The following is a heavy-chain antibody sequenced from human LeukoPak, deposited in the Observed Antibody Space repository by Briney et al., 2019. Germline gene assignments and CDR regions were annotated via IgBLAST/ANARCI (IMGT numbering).Heavy chain of an antibody. CDR3: ATLYGSGSYSDY. CDR1: GYTFTSYY. Sequence: ASVKVSCKTSGYTFTSYYIHWVRQAPGQGLEWMGIINPSGGSTSYAQKFQGRVTMTRDTSTSTVYMYLSSLRSEDMAVYYCATLYGSGSYSDYWGQGTLVTVSS. CDR2: INPSGGST. V-gene: IGHV1-46*01. D-gene: IGHD3-10*01. J-gene: IGHJ4*02.